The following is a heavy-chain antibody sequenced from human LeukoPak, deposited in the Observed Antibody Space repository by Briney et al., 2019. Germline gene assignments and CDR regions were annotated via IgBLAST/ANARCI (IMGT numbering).Heavy chain of an antibody. Sequence: AGYLTLSGAAAGFTCSSYAMSWDGQAQGKGREWVSAISGSGGSTYYADSVKGRFTISKDNSKNTLYLQMNSLRAEDTAVYYCAKAPGAVAAMGGQGTLVTVSS. D-gene: IGHD6-19*01. CDR2: ISGSGGST. V-gene: IGHV3-23*01. CDR1: GFTCSSYA. J-gene: IGHJ4*02. CDR3: AKAPGAVAAM.